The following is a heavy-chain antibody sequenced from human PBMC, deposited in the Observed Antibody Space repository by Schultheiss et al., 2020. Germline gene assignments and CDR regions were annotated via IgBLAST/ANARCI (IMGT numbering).Heavy chain of an antibody. CDR1: GFTFSSYG. CDR2: ISYDGSNK. D-gene: IGHD1-14*01. V-gene: IGHV3-30*18. Sequence: GGSLRLSCAASGFTFSSYGMHWVRQAPGKGLEWVAVISYDGSNKYYADSVKGRFTISRDNSKNTLYLQMNSLRAEDTAVYYCAKELFTGADYFDYWGQGTLGTGYS. CDR3: AKELFTGADYFDY. J-gene: IGHJ4*02.